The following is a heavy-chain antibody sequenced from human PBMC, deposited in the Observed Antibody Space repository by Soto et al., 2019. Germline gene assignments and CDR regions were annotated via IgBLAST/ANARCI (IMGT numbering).Heavy chain of an antibody. Sequence: SETLSLTCTVSGGSISSHYWSWLRQPPGKGLEWIGYIYYSGSTNYNPSLKSRVTISVDTSKNQFSLKLSSVTAADTAVYYCARERSGSYYFDYWGQGTLVTVSS. D-gene: IGHD3-10*01. J-gene: IGHJ4*02. CDR1: GGSISSHY. CDR2: IYYSGST. V-gene: IGHV4-59*11. CDR3: ARERSGSYYFDY.